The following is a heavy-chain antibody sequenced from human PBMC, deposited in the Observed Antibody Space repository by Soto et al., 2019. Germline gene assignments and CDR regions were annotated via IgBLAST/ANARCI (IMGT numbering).Heavy chain of an antibody. J-gene: IGHJ6*02. CDR3: ASNYAYAEGYYFYGIDV. CDR1: GFTFRNYW. CDR2: VNSDGDTT. V-gene: IGHV3-74*01. D-gene: IGHD3-16*01. Sequence: EVQLVESGGGLVQRGGSLRLSCAASGFTFRNYWMHWVRQAPGKGLVWVSRVNSDGDTTYYADSVKGRFTISRDNAKNRLHLQMKSLGAEDTAVYYCASNYAYAEGYYFYGIDVWGQGTTVTVSS.